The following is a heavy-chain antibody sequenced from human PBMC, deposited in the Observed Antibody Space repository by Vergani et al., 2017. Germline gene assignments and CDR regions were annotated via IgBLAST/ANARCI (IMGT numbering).Heavy chain of an antibody. V-gene: IGHV7-4-1*02. Sequence: QVQLVHSGSELKKPGASVKVSCKASGYTFTSYAMNWVRPAPGQGLEWMGVINTKTGNPTHAQGFTGRFVFSLDTSVSPAYLQISSLKAEDTAVYYCARGLAFDIWGQGTMVTVSS. J-gene: IGHJ3*02. CDR2: INTKTGNP. CDR3: ARGLAFDI. CDR1: GYTFTSYA.